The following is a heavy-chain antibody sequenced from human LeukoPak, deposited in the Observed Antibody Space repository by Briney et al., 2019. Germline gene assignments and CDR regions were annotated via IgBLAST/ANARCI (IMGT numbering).Heavy chain of an antibody. D-gene: IGHD6-13*01. J-gene: IGHJ4*02. V-gene: IGHV4-59*13. Sequence: SETLSLTCNISGGSINSYYWSWIRQPPGKGLEWIGYIYSSGSTDYNPSLKSRVTISVDTSKNQFSLKLSSVTAADTAVYYCARVGDIAAAVDYWGQGTLVTVSS. CDR1: GGSINSYY. CDR2: IYSSGST. CDR3: ARVGDIAAAVDY.